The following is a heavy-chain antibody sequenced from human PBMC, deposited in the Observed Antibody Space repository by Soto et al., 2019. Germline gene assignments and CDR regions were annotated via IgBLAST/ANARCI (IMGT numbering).Heavy chain of an antibody. D-gene: IGHD2-15*01. J-gene: IGHJ6*03. CDR2: IQSGGTT. CDR3: ARDDVLCDGGRCYGISFVV. CDR1: GFTVSSKY. V-gene: IGHV3-66*01. Sequence: EVQLVESGGGLVQPGGSLRLSCAASGFTVSSKYMTWVRQAPGKGLEWVSLIQSGGTTYYADSVKGRFTISRDTSENTVHHQMDSLRVEDTAVYYCARDDVLCDGGRCYGISFVVWGKGTTVTLSS.